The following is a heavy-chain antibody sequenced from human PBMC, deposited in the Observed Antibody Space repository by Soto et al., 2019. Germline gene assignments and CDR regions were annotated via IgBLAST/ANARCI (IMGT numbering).Heavy chain of an antibody. CDR1: GYIFTGYH. V-gene: IGHV1-2*02. CDR3: ATGYSYGYPFDY. Sequence: ASVKVSCKASGYIFTGYHIHWVRQAPGRGLEWMGWINPNSGDTEYAQNFQGRVTMTRDTSFNLVYMEMSGLMSDDTAVYYCATGYSYGYPFDYWGQGTQVTVSS. J-gene: IGHJ4*02. CDR2: INPNSGDT. D-gene: IGHD5-18*01.